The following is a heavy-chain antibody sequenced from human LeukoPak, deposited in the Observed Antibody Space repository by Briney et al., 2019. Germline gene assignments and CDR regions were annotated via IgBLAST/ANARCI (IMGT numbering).Heavy chain of an antibody. CDR1: GFTFSRYN. D-gene: IGHD3-10*01. CDR2: ISGGSTAI. CDR3: ARDQGSGYAMDV. J-gene: IGHJ6*02. Sequence: GGSLRLSCAASGFTFSRYNMNWVRQAPGKGLECLAYISGGSTAIYYADSVKGRFTISRENAKNSLYLQMNILRAEDTAVYYCARDQGSGYAMDVWGQGTTVTVSS. V-gene: IGHV3-48*01.